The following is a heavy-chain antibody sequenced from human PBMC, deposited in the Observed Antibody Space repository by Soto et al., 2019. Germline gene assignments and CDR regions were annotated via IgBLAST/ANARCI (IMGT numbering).Heavy chain of an antibody. V-gene: IGHV3-21*01. CDR3: ARYDSSGYYWPYYYYGMDV. Sequence: GGSLRLSCAASGFTFITYSMNWVRQAPGKGLEWVSSISSSSSYIYYADSVKGRFTISRDNAKNSLYLQMNSLRAEDTAVYYCARYDSSGYYWPYYYYGMDVWGQGTTVTVSS. CDR2: ISSSSSYI. D-gene: IGHD3-22*01. CDR1: GFTFITYS. J-gene: IGHJ6*02.